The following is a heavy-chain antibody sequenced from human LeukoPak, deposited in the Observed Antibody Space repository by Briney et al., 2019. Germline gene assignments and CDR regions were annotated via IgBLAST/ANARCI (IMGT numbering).Heavy chain of an antibody. J-gene: IGHJ3*02. CDR1: GFTFSTYS. CDR3: ARAESCSSTSCYAGIKLGAFDI. CDR2: ISSSNNYI. D-gene: IGHD2-2*01. Sequence: GGSLRLSCAASGFTFSTYSMNWVRQAPGKGLEWVSSISSSNNYIYYADSVKGRFTISRDNAKNSLYLQMNSLRAEDTAVYYCARAESCSSTSCYAGIKLGAFDIWGQGTMVTVSS. V-gene: IGHV3-21*06.